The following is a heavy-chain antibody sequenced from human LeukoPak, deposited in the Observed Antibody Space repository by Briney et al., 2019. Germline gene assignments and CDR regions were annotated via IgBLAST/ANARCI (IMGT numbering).Heavy chain of an antibody. D-gene: IGHD3-22*01. V-gene: IGHV3-23*01. CDR3: AKETRETRLANYFYDSSGYSNIAS. J-gene: IGHJ4*02. Sequence: GGSLRLSCTASGFTFNSYPMSGVRQAPGKGLEGVSGINVAGDRTYYADSVKGRFTISRDNSRYTLFLQMNGPRAEDTAVYYCAKETRETRLANYFYDSSGYSNIASWGQGTLVIVSS. CDR1: GFTFNSYP. CDR2: INVAGDRT.